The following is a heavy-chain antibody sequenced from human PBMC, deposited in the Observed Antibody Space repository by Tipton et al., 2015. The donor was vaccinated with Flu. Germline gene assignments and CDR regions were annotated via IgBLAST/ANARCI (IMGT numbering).Heavy chain of an antibody. D-gene: IGHD1-7*01. J-gene: IGHJ4*02. CDR1: GFTFSSYA. Sequence: SLRLSCAASGFTFSSYAMHWVRQAPGKGLEWVAVISYDGSNKYYADSVKGRFTISKDNSKNTLYLQMNSLRAEDTAVYYCARALRLRVNWNYGAGYWGQGTLVTVSS. CDR3: ARALRLRVNWNYGAGY. V-gene: IGHV3-30-3*01. CDR2: ISYDGSNK.